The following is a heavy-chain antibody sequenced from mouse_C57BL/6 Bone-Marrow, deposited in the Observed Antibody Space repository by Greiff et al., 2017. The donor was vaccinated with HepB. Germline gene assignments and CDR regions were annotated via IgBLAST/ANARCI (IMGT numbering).Heavy chain of an antibody. CDR2: INPSSGYT. Sequence: QVHVKQSGAELARPGASVKMSCKASGYTFTSYTMHWVKQRPGQGLEWIGYINPSSGYTKYNQKFKDKATLTADKSSSTAYMQLSSLTSEDSAVYYCARFYYYGSKGYWGQGTTLTVSS. V-gene: IGHV1-4*01. CDR3: ARFYYYGSKGY. J-gene: IGHJ2*01. CDR1: GYTFTSYT. D-gene: IGHD1-1*01.